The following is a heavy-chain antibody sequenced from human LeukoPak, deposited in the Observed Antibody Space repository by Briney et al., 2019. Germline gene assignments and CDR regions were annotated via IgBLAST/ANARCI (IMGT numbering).Heavy chain of an antibody. CDR2: ISGSSSTI. CDR3: ARGSTYYDSSGQVPFDY. V-gene: IGHV3-11*04. D-gene: IGHD3-22*01. Sequence: PGGSLRLSCAASEFTFSDYYMSWIRQAPGKGLEWGSYISGSSSTIYYADSVKGRFTISRDNGKNTLYLQMNSLRAEDTAVYYCARGSTYYDSSGQVPFDYWGQGTLVTVSS. CDR1: EFTFSDYY. J-gene: IGHJ4*02.